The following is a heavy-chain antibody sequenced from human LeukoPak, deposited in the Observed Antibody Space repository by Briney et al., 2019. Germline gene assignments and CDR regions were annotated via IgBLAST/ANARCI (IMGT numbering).Heavy chain of an antibody. J-gene: IGHJ4*02. Sequence: GGSLRLSCVASGFTFSSYAMSWVRQAPGKGLEWVSAISGSGGSTYYVGSVKGRFTISRDNSKNTLYLQMNSLRAEDTAVYYCAKDYDYVWGSYRQGPYFDYWGQGTLVTVSS. CDR1: GFTFSSYA. D-gene: IGHD3-16*02. CDR3: AKDYDYVWGSYRQGPYFDY. CDR2: ISGSGGST. V-gene: IGHV3-23*01.